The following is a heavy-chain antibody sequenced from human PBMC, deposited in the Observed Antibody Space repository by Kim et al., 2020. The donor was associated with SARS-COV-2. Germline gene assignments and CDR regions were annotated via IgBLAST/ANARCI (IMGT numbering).Heavy chain of an antibody. Sequence: ASVKVSCKASGYTFTSYGISWVRQAPGQGLEWMGWISAYNGNTNYAQKLQGRVTMTTDTSTSTAYMELRSLRSDDTAVYYCARSSPVKYYGSGSYQYPEYFQHWGQGTLVTVSS. CDR2: ISAYNGNT. D-gene: IGHD3-10*01. J-gene: IGHJ1*01. V-gene: IGHV1-18*01. CDR3: ARSSPVKYYGSGSYQYPEYFQH. CDR1: GYTFTSYG.